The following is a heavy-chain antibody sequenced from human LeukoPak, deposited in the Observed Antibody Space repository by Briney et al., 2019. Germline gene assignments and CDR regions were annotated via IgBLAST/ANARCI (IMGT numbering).Heavy chain of an antibody. Sequence: SETLSLTCAVYGGSFSGYYWSWIRQPPGKGLEWIGEINHSGSTNYNPSLKSRVTISVDTSKNQFSLKLSSVTAADTAVYYCATRRDGYNYDYWGQGTLVTVSS. V-gene: IGHV4-34*01. CDR3: ATRRDGYNYDY. CDR1: GGSFSGYY. D-gene: IGHD5-24*01. CDR2: INHSGST. J-gene: IGHJ4*02.